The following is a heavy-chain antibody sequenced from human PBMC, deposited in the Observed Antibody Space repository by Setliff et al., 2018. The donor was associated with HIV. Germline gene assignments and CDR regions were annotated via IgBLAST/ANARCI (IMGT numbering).Heavy chain of an antibody. CDR2: ISIGSGAAI. CDR3: ARDYLYYNMYNGSPVYGMDV. Sequence: GSLRLSCAAPGFTFRNYNFNWVRQAPGRGLEWVSSISIGSGAAIYYAESVQGRFTVSRDNSKNSLYLQMNSLRVEDTAVYYCARDYLYYNMYNGSPVYGMDVWGQGTTVTVSS. V-gene: IGHV3-48*03. D-gene: IGHD3-10*01. J-gene: IGHJ6*02. CDR1: GFTFRNYN.